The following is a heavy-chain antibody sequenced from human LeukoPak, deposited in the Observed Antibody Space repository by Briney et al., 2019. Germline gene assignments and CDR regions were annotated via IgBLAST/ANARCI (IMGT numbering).Heavy chain of an antibody. Sequence: ASVKVSCKASGYTFTGYYMHWVRQAPGQGLKWMGRINPNSGGTNYAQKFQGRVTMTRDTSISTAYMELSRLRSDDTAVYYCASCSGGSCYSEAFDIWGQGTMVTVSS. CDR1: GYTFTGYY. J-gene: IGHJ3*02. V-gene: IGHV1-2*06. D-gene: IGHD2-15*01. CDR2: INPNSGGT. CDR3: ASCSGGSCYSEAFDI.